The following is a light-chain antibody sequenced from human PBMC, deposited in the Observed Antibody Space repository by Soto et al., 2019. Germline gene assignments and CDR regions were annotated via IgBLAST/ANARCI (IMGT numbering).Light chain of an antibody. CDR1: QSISSY. J-gene: IGKJ1*01. Sequence: DIQMTQSPSSLYASVGDRVTITCRASQSISSYLNWYQQKPGKAPKLLIYAASSLQSGVPSRFSGSGSGTDFTLTISSLQPEDFATYYCQQSYITKTFGQGTKVEIK. CDR3: QQSYITKT. CDR2: AAS. V-gene: IGKV1-39*01.